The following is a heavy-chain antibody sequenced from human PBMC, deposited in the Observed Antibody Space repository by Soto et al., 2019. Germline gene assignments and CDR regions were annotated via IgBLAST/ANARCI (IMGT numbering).Heavy chain of an antibody. V-gene: IGHV1-2*02. CDR1: GYTFTGYY. Sequence: QVQLVQSGAEVKKPGASVKVSCKASGYTFTGYYMHWVRQAPGQGLEWMGWINPNSGGTNYAQKLQGRVTITRDTSISTAYMELSRLRSDDTAVYYCARGPCQRGLDYWGQGTLVTVSS. CDR3: ARGPCQRGLDY. CDR2: INPNSGGT. J-gene: IGHJ4*02.